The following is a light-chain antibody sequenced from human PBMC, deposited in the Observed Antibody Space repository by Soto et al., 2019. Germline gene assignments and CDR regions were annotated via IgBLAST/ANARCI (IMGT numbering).Light chain of an antibody. CDR1: QSIGRNY. V-gene: IGKV3-20*01. Sequence: EIVLTQSPGTLSLPPGERATLSCRAGQSIGRNYLAWYQQKPGQAPRLLIYAASSRATGIPDRFSGSVSGTGFTLTISRLEPDDFAVYYCQHYGTSITLGQGTRLEIK. CDR2: AAS. CDR3: QHYGTSIT. J-gene: IGKJ5*01.